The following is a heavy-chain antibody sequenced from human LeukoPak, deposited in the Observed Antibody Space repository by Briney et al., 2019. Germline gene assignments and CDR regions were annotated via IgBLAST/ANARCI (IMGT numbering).Heavy chain of an antibody. D-gene: IGHD3-3*01. V-gene: IGHV4-39*01. CDR2: IYYSGST. CDR1: GGSISSSSYY. CDR3: ARHAYYDFWSGYYYFDY. J-gene: IGHJ4*02. Sequence: SETLSLTCTVSGGSISSSSYYWGWIRQPQGKGLEWIGSIYYSGSTYYNPSLKSRVTISVDTSKNQFSPKLSSVTAADTAVYYCARHAYYDFWSGYYYFDYWGQGTLVTVSS.